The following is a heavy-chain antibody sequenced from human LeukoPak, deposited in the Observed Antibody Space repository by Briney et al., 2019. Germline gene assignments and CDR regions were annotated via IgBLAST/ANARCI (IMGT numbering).Heavy chain of an antibody. CDR3: TTDDYYSNTPFDLDSFDF. CDR2: IYSGGST. V-gene: IGHV3-66*01. D-gene: IGHD2-21*02. Sequence: GGSLRLSCAASGFTVSSNYMSWVRQAPGKGLEWVSVIYSGGSTYYADSVKGRFTISRDNSKNTLYLQMNSLRAEDTAVYYCTTDDYYSNTPFDLDSFDFWGQGTMVTVSS. CDR1: GFTVSSNY. J-gene: IGHJ3*01.